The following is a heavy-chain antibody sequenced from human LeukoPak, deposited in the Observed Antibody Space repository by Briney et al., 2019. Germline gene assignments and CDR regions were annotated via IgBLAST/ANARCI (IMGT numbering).Heavy chain of an antibody. CDR2: INTDGSST. D-gene: IGHD3-22*01. Sequence: GGSLRLSCAASGFTFSSYWMHWVRQAPGKGLVWVSRINTDGSSTSYADSVKGRFTISRDNSKNTLYLQMNSLRAEDTAVYYCARDLTYYYDSSGFDYWGQGTLVTVSS. J-gene: IGHJ4*02. CDR1: GFTFSSYW. V-gene: IGHV3-74*01. CDR3: ARDLTYYYDSSGFDY.